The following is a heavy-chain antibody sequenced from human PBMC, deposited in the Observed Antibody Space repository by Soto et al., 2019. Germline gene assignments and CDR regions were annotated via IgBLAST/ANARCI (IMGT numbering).Heavy chain of an antibody. J-gene: IGHJ4*02. V-gene: IGHV3-53*01. CDR2: IYSGETT. CDR3: TRDGRRLRRLSLFEY. D-gene: IGHD3-16*01. Sequence: PGGSLRLSCAASGFNVNSDYMKWVRQTEGKGLEWVASIYSGETTYYADSVMGGFTISSDKSKNTLYFQLSSLRIEDTALYYCTRDGRRLRRLSLFEYWRQGVLVTISS. CDR1: GFNVNSDY.